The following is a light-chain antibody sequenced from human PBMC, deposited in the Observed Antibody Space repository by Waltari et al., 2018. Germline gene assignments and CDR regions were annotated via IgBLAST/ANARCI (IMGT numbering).Light chain of an antibody. J-gene: IGKJ2*03. Sequence: DIQMTHSPSSLSASVGDRVTITCRASENVNNYLNWYQQKPGKAPKRLIYKASTLQSGVPSRFSGSGSGTDYTFTISSLQSEDVATYYCQHGYGTPYSFGQGTKVEIK. V-gene: IGKV1-39*01. CDR2: KAS. CDR1: ENVNNY. CDR3: QHGYGTPYS.